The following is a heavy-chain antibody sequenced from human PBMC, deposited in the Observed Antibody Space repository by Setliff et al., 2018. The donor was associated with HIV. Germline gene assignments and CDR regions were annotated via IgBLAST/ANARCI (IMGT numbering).Heavy chain of an antibody. J-gene: IGHJ3*01. V-gene: IGHV1-18*01. CDR3: AFSSLSLCSGGNCPNVFDV. CDR2: ISPHTGKT. Sequence: ASVKVSCKASGYTFTDYIINWVRQAPGQGLEWVGWISPHTGKTYFAQKLQGRVTMTTDTSAETAYMELRSLRSDDTAMYFCAFSSLSLCSGGNCPNVFDVWGQGTMVTVSS. CDR1: GYTFTDYI. D-gene: IGHD2-15*01.